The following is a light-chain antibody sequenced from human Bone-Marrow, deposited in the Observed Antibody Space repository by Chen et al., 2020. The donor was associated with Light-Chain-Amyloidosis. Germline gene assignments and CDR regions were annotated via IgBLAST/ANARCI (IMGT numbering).Light chain of an antibody. CDR1: SGHRTYP. Sequence: QVLLTQSPSASASLGASVKLTCILRSGHRTYPIAWHQRQPGKGPRYLMLVNQDGTHTKGDGIPDRFSGSSSGAERYLTISSLRSEDEADYYCQTWGSGFHVLFGGGTRLSVL. CDR3: QTWGSGFHVL. J-gene: IGLJ2*01. CDR2: VNQDGTH. V-gene: IGLV4-69*01.